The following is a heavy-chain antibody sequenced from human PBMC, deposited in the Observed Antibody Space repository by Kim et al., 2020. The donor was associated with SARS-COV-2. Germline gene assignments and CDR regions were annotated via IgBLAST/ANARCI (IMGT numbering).Heavy chain of an antibody. Sequence: YVDSVKGRFTISRDNVKSSLYLQMNSLRVEDTALYYCARAPRGYDSSPFYWGQGTLVTVSS. D-gene: IGHD5-12*01. V-gene: IGHV3-7*01. J-gene: IGHJ4*02. CDR3: ARAPRGYDSSPFY.